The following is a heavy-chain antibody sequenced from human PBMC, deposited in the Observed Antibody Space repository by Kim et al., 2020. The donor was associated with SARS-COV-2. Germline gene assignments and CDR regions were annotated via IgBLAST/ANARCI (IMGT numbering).Heavy chain of an antibody. D-gene: IGHD1-1*01. Sequence: GGSLRLSCAASGFAVSDNYMTWVRQTPGKGLEWVSVIFTSGITYYADSVKGRFTISGDGSKNTLYLQMNSLRAEDTAVYYCARGRDNVPFRFDPWGQGTLVTVSS. CDR2: IFTSGIT. CDR1: GFAVSDNY. V-gene: IGHV3-53*01. J-gene: IGHJ5*02. CDR3: ARGRDNVPFRFDP.